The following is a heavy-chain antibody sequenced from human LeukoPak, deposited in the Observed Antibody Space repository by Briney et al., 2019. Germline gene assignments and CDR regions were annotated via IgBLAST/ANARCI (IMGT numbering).Heavy chain of an antibody. CDR1: GGSISLYY. Sequence: PLETLSLTCTVSGGSISLYYWSWIRQPPGKGLEWIGYFYDTRSPKYNPSLERRVTISVDMSRNQFSLNLTSVTAADTAVYYCARGRGSLTYWGQGTLATVSS. CDR3: ARGRGSLTY. CDR2: FYDTRSP. J-gene: IGHJ4*02. D-gene: IGHD3-10*01. V-gene: IGHV4-59*01.